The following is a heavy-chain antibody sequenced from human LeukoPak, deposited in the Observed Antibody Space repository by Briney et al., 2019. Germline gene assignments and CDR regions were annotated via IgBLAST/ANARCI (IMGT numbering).Heavy chain of an antibody. CDR3: ARGVVVPAAITPPNY. CDR2: ISYDGSNK. Sequence: PGGSLRLSCAASGFTFSSYAMHWVRQAPGKGLEWVAVISYDGSNKCYADSVKGRFTISRDNSKNTLYLQMNSLRAEDTAVYYCARGVVVPAAITPPNYWGQGTLVTVSS. CDR1: GFTFSSYA. V-gene: IGHV3-30-3*01. D-gene: IGHD2-2*02. J-gene: IGHJ4*02.